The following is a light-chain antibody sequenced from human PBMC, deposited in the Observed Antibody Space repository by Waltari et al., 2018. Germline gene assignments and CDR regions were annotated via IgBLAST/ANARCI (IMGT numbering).Light chain of an antibody. J-gene: IGLJ2*01. Sequence: QLVLTQSPSASASLGASVKPTCTLSSGHSNYVIACHQQLPAKGPRYLMKLNPDGSHSKGDGIPDRFSGSSSGAECYLTISSLQSEDEADYYCQTWDTGIQVFGGGTKLTVL. CDR3: QTWDTGIQV. V-gene: IGLV4-69*01. CDR2: LNPDGSH. CDR1: SGHSNYV.